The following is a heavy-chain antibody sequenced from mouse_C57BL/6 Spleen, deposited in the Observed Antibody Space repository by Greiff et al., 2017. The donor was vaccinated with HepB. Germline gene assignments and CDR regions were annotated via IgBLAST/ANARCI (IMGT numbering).Heavy chain of an antibody. Sequence: QVQLQQPGAELVKPGASVKLSCKASGYTFTSYWMQWVKQRPGQGLEWIGEIDPSDSYTNYNQKFKGKATLTVDTSSSTAYMQLSSLTSEDSAVYYCARWDYYGSSYVNGGGQGTTLTVSS. CDR1: GYTFTSYW. V-gene: IGHV1-50*01. J-gene: IGHJ2*01. CDR3: ARWDYYGSSYVNG. CDR2: IDPSDSYT. D-gene: IGHD1-1*01.